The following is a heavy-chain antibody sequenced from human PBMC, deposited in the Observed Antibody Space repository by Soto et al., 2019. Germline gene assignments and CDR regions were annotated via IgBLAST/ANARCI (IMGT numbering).Heavy chain of an antibody. J-gene: IGHJ4*02. Sequence: QVQLQESGPGLVKPSQTLSLTCTVSGGSISVGVYYWNWIRQLPGKGPEWIGYTDHTGSTYYNPSLESRVTISVVPSKNQFSLRLSSVTAADTAVYYCARIGNPDASLYFDYWGQGTLVTVSS. CDR3: ARIGNPDASLYFDY. V-gene: IGHV4-31*03. D-gene: IGHD2-2*01. CDR2: TDHTGST. CDR1: GGSISVGVYY.